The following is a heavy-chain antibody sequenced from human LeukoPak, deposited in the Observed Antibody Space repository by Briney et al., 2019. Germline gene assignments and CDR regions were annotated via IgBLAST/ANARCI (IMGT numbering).Heavy chain of an antibody. V-gene: IGHV3-30*03. D-gene: IGHD3-22*01. CDR3: ARVVIYDSSGYYYERAFDI. J-gene: IGHJ3*02. Sequence: PGGSLRLSCAASGFTFSSYGMHWVRQAPGKGLEWVAVMSFDGSHTYYADSVKGRFTVSRDNSKNTLYLQMNSLGAEDTAVYYCARVVIYDSSGYYYERAFDIWGQGTMVTVSS. CDR1: GFTFSSYG. CDR2: MSFDGSHT.